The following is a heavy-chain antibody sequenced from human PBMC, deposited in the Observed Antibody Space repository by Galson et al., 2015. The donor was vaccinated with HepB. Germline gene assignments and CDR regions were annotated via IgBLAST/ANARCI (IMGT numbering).Heavy chain of an antibody. Sequence: QSGAEVKKPGESLRISCKGSGYSFTSYWISWVRQMPGKGLEWMGRIDPSDSYTNYSPSFQGHVTISADKSISTAYLQWSSLKASDTAMYYCARHGRYCSGGSCYDAGGDDAFDIWGQGTMVTVSS. D-gene: IGHD2-15*01. CDR2: IDPSDSYT. CDR1: GYSFTSYW. J-gene: IGHJ3*02. V-gene: IGHV5-10-1*01. CDR3: ARHGRYCSGGSCYDAGGDDAFDI.